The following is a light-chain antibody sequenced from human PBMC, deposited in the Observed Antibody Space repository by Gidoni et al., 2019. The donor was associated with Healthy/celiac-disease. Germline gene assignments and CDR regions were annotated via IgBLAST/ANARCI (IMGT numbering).Light chain of an antibody. J-gene: IGKJ5*01. CDR1: QSISIY. V-gene: IGKV1-39*01. CDR2: GAS. Sequence: DIQMTPSPSSLSASVGERVTITCRASQSISIYLTWYQQKPGKAPKLLIYGASSLQSGVPSRFSGSGSGTDFTLTISSLQPEDFATYYCQQSYSTPWTFGQGTRLEIK. CDR3: QQSYSTPWT.